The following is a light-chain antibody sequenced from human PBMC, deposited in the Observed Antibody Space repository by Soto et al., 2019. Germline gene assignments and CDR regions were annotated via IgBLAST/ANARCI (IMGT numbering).Light chain of an antibody. V-gene: IGLV8-61*01. CDR2: NTN. Sequence: QAVVTQEPSFSVSPGGTVTLTCGLSSGSVSSNYYPSWYQQTPGQAPRTLIYNTNTRFSGVPDRFSGSILGNKAALTITGDQADDESDYYCVLYLPTGIPVFGGGTKLTVL. CDR3: VLYLPTGIPV. J-gene: IGLJ3*02. CDR1: SGSVSSNYY.